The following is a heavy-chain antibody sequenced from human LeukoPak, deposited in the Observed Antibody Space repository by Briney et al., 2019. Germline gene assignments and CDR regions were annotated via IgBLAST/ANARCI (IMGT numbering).Heavy chain of an antibody. D-gene: IGHD1-26*01. CDR2: IYYSGST. Sequence: PSETLSLTCAVSGGSISSHNWWSWVRQPPGKGLEWIGEIYYSGSTNYNPSLKSRVTISVDKSKNQFSLKLSSVTAADTAVYYCATFPWELTGGYWGQGTLVTVSS. V-gene: IGHV4-4*02. CDR1: GGSISSHNW. J-gene: IGHJ4*02. CDR3: ATFPWELTGGY.